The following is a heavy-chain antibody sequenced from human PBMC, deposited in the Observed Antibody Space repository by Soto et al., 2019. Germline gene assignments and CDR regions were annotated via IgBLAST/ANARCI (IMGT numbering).Heavy chain of an antibody. CDR1: GGSVSSGSYY. V-gene: IGHV4-61*01. Sequence: PSETLSLTCTVSGGSVSSGSYYWSWIRQPPGKGLEWIGYIYYSGSTNYNPSLKSRVTISVDTSKNQFSLKLSSVTAADTAVYYCARASTPKWELLYFDYWGQGTLVTVSS. CDR3: ARASTPKWELLYFDY. D-gene: IGHD1-26*01. J-gene: IGHJ4*02. CDR2: IYYSGST.